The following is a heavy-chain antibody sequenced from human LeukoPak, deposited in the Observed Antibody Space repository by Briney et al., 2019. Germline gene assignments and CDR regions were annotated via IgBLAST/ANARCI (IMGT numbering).Heavy chain of an antibody. CDR1: GFTFSSYA. V-gene: IGHV3-30-3*01. J-gene: IGHJ4*02. CDR2: ISYDGSNK. D-gene: IGHD6-13*01. Sequence: QAGGSLRLSCAASGFTFSSYAMHWVRQAPGKGLEWVAVISYDGSNKYYADSVKGRFTISRDNSKNTLYLQMNSLRAEDTAVYYCAREPIAAAGTVWDYWGQGTLVTVSS. CDR3: AREPIAAAGTVWDY.